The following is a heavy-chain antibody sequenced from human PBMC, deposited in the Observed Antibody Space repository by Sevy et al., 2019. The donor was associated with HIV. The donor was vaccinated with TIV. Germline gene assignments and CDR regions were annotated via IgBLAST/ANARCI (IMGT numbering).Heavy chain of an antibody. CDR1: GGSISSYY. CDR2: IYYSGST. J-gene: IGHJ4*02. D-gene: IGHD3-10*01. CDR3: ARGTMVRGVIIPNDY. Sequence: SETLSLTCTVSGGSISSYYWSWIRQPPGKGLEWIGYIYYSGSTNYNPSLKSRVTISVDTSKNQFSLKLSSVTAADTAVYYCARGTMVRGVIIPNDYWGQRTLVTVSS. V-gene: IGHV4-59*01.